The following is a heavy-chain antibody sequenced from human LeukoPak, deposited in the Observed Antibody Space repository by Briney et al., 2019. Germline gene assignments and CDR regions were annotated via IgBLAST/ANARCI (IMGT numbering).Heavy chain of an antibody. CDR1: GFTFSSYA. Sequence: GSLRLSCAASGFTFSSYAMSWVRQAPGKGLEWVSVIYSGGSTYYADSVKGRFTISRDNSKNTLYLQMNSLRAEDTAVYYCARVRSVAGIHYDYWGQGTLVTVSS. CDR3: ARVRSVAGIHYDY. D-gene: IGHD6-19*01. V-gene: IGHV3-66*01. CDR2: IYSGGST. J-gene: IGHJ4*02.